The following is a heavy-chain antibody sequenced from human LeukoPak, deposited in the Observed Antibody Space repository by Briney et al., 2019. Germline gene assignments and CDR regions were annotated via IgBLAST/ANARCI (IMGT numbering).Heavy chain of an antibody. V-gene: IGHV4-59*01. CDR2: IYYSGST. D-gene: IGHD5-24*01. Sequence: PSETLSLTCTVSGGPLSSYYWSWIRQPPGKGLEWIGYIYYSGSTNYNPSLKSRVTISVDTSKNQFSLKLSSVTAADTAVYYCARGRDGYNHPFDYWGQGTLVTVSS. CDR1: GGPLSSYY. CDR3: ARGRDGYNHPFDY. J-gene: IGHJ4*02.